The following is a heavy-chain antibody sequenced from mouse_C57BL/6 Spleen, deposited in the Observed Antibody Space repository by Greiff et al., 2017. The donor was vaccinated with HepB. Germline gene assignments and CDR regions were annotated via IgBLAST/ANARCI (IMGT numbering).Heavy chain of an antibody. Sequence: QVQLKESGAELAKPGASVKLSCKASGYTFTSYWMHWVKQRPGQGLEWIGYINPSSGYTKYNQKFKDKATLTADKSSSTAYMQLSSLTYEDSAVYYCARDYDYDYYAMDYWGQGTSVTVSS. D-gene: IGHD2-4*01. J-gene: IGHJ4*01. CDR1: GYTFTSYW. CDR2: INPSSGYT. V-gene: IGHV1-7*01. CDR3: ARDYDYDYYAMDY.